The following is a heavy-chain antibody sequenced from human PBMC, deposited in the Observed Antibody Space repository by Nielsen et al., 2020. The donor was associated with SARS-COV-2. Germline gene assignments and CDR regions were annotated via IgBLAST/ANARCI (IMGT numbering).Heavy chain of an antibody. CDR3: ARGRYYYDSSGRFDP. D-gene: IGHD3-22*01. CDR2: IYYSGST. J-gene: IGHJ5*02. Sequence: WIRQPPGKGLEWIGSIYYSGSTYYNPSLKSRVTISVDTSKNQFSLKLSSVTAADTAVYYCARGRYYYDSSGRFDPWGQGTLVTVSS. V-gene: IGHV4-39*07.